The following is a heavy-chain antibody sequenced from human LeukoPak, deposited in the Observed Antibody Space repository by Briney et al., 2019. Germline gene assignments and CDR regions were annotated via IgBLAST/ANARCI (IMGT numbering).Heavy chain of an antibody. CDR2: IDPSDSYT. D-gene: IGHD6-19*01. CDR3: ARHSAGIVVAGK. CDR1: GYSFTSYW. J-gene: IGHJ4*02. V-gene: IGHV5-10-1*01. Sequence: GESLKISCKGFGYSFTSYWISWVRQMPGKGLEWMGRIDPSDSYTNYSPSFQGHVTISADKSISTVCLQWSSLKASDTAMYYCARHSAGIVVAGKWGQGTLVTVSS.